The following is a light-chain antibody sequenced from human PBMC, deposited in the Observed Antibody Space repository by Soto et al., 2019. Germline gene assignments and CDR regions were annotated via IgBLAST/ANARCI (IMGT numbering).Light chain of an antibody. CDR2: RND. CDR1: SSNVGRNN. Sequence: QAVVTQPPSVSATPGQRVIISCSGSSSNVGRNNVHWYQQVPGTAPKLLIYRNDQRPSGVPDRFSGSKSGTSASLAISGLGSGGGGDNYCAAWAHTLGAWVFGGGTQLPAL. J-gene: IGLJ3*02. CDR3: AAWAHTLGAWV. V-gene: IGLV1-47*01.